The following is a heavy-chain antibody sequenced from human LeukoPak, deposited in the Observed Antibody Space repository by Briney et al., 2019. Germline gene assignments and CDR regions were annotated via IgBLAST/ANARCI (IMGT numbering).Heavy chain of an antibody. CDR1: GFTFSNYA. CDR2: ISTSGGST. D-gene: IGHD2-8*01. CDR3: AKEQLPYCTNGICYYRSDAFDL. Sequence: PGGSLRLSGAASGFTFSNYAMSWVGQAPGKGLEWVSGISTSGGSTYYADSVKGRFTISSDNSKNTLYLQMNSLRAEDTAVYYSAKEQLPYCTNGICYYRSDAFDLWGHGTMVTVSS. V-gene: IGHV3-23*01. J-gene: IGHJ3*01.